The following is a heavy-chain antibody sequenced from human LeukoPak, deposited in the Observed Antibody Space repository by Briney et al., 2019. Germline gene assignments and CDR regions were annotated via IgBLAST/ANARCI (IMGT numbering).Heavy chain of an antibody. V-gene: IGHV4-59*01. CDR1: GGSISSYY. CDR2: IYYSGST. Sequence: SETLSLTCTVSGGSISSYYWSWIRQPPGKGLEWIGYIYYSGSTNYNPSLKSRVTISVDTSKNQFSLKLSSVTAADTAVYYCAGGGGGSSSPGAKLDYWGQGTLVTVSS. CDR3: AGGGGGSSSPGAKLDY. J-gene: IGHJ4*02. D-gene: IGHD6-6*01.